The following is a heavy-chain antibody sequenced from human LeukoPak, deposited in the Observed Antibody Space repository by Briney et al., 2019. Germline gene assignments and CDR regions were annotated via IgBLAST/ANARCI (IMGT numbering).Heavy chain of an antibody. Sequence: AGGSLRLSCAASGFTFSNYAMSWVRQAPGKGLEWVSTITGSGGTTYYADSMRGRITISRDNSKNTLYLQMNSLRAEDTAVYYCAKGKQLAGAGYFDYWGQGTLVTVSS. J-gene: IGHJ4*02. V-gene: IGHV3-23*01. CDR1: GFTFSNYA. CDR2: ITGSGGTT. CDR3: AKGKQLAGAGYFDY. D-gene: IGHD6-6*01.